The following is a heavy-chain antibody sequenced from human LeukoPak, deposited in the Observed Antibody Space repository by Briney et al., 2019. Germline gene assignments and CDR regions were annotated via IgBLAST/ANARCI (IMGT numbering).Heavy chain of an antibody. V-gene: IGHV3-53*01. CDR2: IYSGGRT. D-gene: IGHD3-3*01. CDR3: ARDEWRGPYY. J-gene: IGHJ4*02. CDR1: GFTVSSNY. Sequence: TGGSLRLSCAASGFTVSSNYMSWVRQAPGKGLEWVSVIYSGGRTYYADSAKGRFTISRDNSKNTVYLQMNSLRAEDTAVYYCARDEWRGPYYWGQGTLVTVSS.